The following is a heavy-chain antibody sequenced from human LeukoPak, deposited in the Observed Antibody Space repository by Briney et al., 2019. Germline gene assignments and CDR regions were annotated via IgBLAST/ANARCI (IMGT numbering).Heavy chain of an antibody. D-gene: IGHD6-13*01. CDR2: IYYSGST. V-gene: IGHV4-59*01. CDR1: GGSISSYY. CDR3: AREEYSSSWYYFDY. J-gene: IGHJ4*02. Sequence: SETLSLTCTVSGGSISSYYWSWIRQPPGKGLEWIGYIYYSGSTNYNPSLKSRVTISVDTSKNQFSLKLSSVTAADTAVYYCAREEYSSSWYYFDYWGQGTLVTVSS.